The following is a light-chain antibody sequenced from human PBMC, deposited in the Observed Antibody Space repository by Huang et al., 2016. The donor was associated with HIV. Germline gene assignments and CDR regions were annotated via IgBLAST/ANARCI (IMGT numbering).Light chain of an antibody. CDR2: QAS. J-gene: IGKJ2*01. Sequence: DIQMTQSPSTLSASIGDRVTITCRASQSISTWLAWYRQKPGKAPKLLISQASSLQNGVPSRFSGSGSGTQFTLTIRTLQPDDFATYYCQQCYASSYTFGQWTKLEIK. CDR1: QSISTW. CDR3: QQCYASSYT. V-gene: IGKV1-5*03.